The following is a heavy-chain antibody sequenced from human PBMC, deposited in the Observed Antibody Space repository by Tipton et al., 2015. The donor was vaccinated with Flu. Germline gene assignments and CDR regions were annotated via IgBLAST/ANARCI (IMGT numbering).Heavy chain of an antibody. Sequence: LRLSCAVSGYSISSGYYWGWIRQPPGKGLEWIGSIYHSGSTYYNPSLKSRVTISVDTSKNQFSLKLSSVTAADTAVYYCAGAYCSSTSCYLGGYYGMDVWGQGTTVTVSS. CDR1: GYSISSGYY. D-gene: IGHD2-2*01. CDR3: AGAYCSSTSCYLGGYYGMDV. J-gene: IGHJ6*02. CDR2: IYHSGST. V-gene: IGHV4-38-2*01.